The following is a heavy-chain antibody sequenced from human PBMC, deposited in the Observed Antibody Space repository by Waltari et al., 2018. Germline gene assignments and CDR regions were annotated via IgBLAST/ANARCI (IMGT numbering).Heavy chain of an antibody. J-gene: IGHJ4*02. D-gene: IGHD2-2*01. CDR2: IIPIFGTA. Sequence: QVQLVQSGAEVKKPGSSVKVSCKASGGTFSSYAISWVRPAPGQGLEWKGRIIPIFGTANYAQKFHGRVTITADESTSTAYMELSSLRSEDTAVYYCARGAIVVVPAATMSYYFDYWGQGTLVTVSS. V-gene: IGHV1-69*18. CDR3: ARGAIVVVPAATMSYYFDY. CDR1: GGTFSSYA.